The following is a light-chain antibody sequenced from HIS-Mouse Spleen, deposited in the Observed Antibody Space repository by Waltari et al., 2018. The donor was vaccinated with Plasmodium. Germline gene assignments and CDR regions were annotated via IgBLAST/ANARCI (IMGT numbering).Light chain of an antibody. V-gene: IGLV2-11*01. CDR1: SSDVGGYNY. Sequence: QSALTQPRSVSGSPGQSVTISCTGTSSDVGGYNYVSWYQQHPGKAPKLMIYDGSKRPAGGPDRVAGSKSGNTASLTISGLQAEDEADYYCCSYAGSDCYVVGTGTKVTVL. CDR2: DGS. CDR3: CSYAGSDCYV. J-gene: IGLJ1*01.